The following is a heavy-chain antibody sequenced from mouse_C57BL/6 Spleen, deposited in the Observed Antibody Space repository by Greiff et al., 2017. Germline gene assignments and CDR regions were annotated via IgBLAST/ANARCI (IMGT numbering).Heavy chain of an antibody. J-gene: IGHJ2*01. CDR3: ARGYGIRKLDY. Sequence: QVQLQQPGAELVKPGASVKLSCKASGYTFTSYWMQWVKQRPGQGLEWIGEIDPSDSYTNYNQKFKGKATLTVDTSSSTAYMQLSSLTSEDSAVDYCARGYGIRKLDYWGQGTTLTVSS. CDR2: IDPSDSYT. D-gene: IGHD1-1*01. V-gene: IGHV1-50*01. CDR1: GYTFTSYW.